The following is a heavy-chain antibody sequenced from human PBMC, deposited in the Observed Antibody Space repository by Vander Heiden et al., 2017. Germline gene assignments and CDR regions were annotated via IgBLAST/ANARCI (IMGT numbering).Heavy chain of an antibody. D-gene: IGHD5-12*01. V-gene: IGHV3-53*01. CDR2: IYSGGST. CDR1: GFTVSGNY. CDR3: ARVRGYSGYDSGY. J-gene: IGHJ4*02. Sequence: EVQLVESGGGLIQPGGSLRLSWAASGFTVSGNYMSWVRQAPGKGLEWVSVIYSGGSTYYADSVKGRFTISRDNSKNTLYLQMNSLRAEDTAVYYCARVRGYSGYDSGYWGQGTLVTVSS.